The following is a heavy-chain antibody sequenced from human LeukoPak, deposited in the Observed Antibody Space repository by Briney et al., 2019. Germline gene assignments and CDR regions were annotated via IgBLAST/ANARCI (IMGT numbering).Heavy chain of an antibody. J-gene: IGHJ4*02. D-gene: IGHD1-26*01. V-gene: IGHV4-30-2*01. CDR1: GGSISSGGCY. CDR2: IYHSGST. CDR3: AREGASGSYFGFDY. Sequence: SETLSLTCTVSGGSISSGGCYWSWIRQPPGKGLEWIGYIYHSGSTYYNPSLKSRVTISVDRSKNQFSLKLSSVTAADTAVYYCAREGASGSYFGFDYWGQGTLVTVSS.